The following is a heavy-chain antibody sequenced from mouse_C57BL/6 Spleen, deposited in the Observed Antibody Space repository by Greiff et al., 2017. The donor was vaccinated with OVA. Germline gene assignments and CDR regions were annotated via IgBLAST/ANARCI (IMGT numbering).Heavy chain of an antibody. Sequence: VQLQQSGAELVRPGASVKLSCKASGYTFTDYYINWVKQRPGQGLEWIARIYPGSGNPYYNEKFKGKATLTAEKSSSTAYMQLSSLTSEDSAVYCCARMSWGDAMDYWGQGTSVTVSS. D-gene: IGHD4-1*01. CDR1: GYTFTDYY. J-gene: IGHJ4*01. CDR3: ARMSWGDAMDY. V-gene: IGHV1-76*01. CDR2: IYPGSGNP.